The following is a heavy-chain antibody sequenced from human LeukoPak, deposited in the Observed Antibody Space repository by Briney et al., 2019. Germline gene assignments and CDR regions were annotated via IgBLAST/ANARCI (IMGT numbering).Heavy chain of an antibody. V-gene: IGHV4-4*07. CDR2: IYTSGST. D-gene: IGHD5-24*01. CDR1: GGSISSYY. Sequence: RPSETLSLTCTVSGGSISSYYWSWIRQPAGKGLEWIGRIYTSGSTNYKPSLERRVTMSVDTSKNQFPLKLSSVTAADTAVYYCARDLVEMATIALDYWGQGTLVTVSP. CDR3: ARDLVEMATIALDY. J-gene: IGHJ4*02.